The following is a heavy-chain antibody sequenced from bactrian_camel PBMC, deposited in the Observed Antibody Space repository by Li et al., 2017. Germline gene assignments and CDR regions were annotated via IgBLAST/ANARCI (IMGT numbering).Heavy chain of an antibody. CDR1: GYISSRHC. V-gene: IGHV3S40*01. Sequence: VQLVESGGGSVQAGGSLRLSCTHSGYISSRHCMGWFRQAPGKGLEWVSSISWNGDSTNYPDSVKGRFTISRDNAKNTVYLQMNSLKPEDTAVFYCVRATLGYSDGEGFGYWGQGTQVTVS. CDR2: ISWNGDST. J-gene: IGHJ6*01. D-gene: IGHD4*01. CDR3: VRATLGYSDGEGFGY.